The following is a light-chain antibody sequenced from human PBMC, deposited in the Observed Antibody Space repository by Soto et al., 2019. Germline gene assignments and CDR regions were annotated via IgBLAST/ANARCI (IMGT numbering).Light chain of an antibody. J-gene: IGLJ1*01. V-gene: IGLV2-14*01. CDR2: EVN. Sequence: QSVLTQPASVSGSPGQSITISCTGTSSDVGGYNYVSWYQQHPGKAPKLMIYEVNNRPSGVSDRFSGSKSGNTASLTISGLQAEHEADYYCSSYATAGTPFYVFGTGTKLTVL. CDR1: SSDVGGYNY. CDR3: SSYATAGTPFYV.